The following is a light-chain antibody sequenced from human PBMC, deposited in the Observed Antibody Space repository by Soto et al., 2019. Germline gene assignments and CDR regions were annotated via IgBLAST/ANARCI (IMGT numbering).Light chain of an antibody. Sequence: QSALTQPASVSGSPGQSITIYCTGTSSDVGSYDLVSWYQQHPDKAPKLMIYEGTKRPSGVSNRFSGSKSGNTASLTISGLQAEDEADYYCCSYAGSSTHVVFGGGTKLTVL. J-gene: IGLJ2*01. CDR2: EGT. CDR1: SSDVGSYDL. V-gene: IGLV2-23*01. CDR3: CSYAGSSTHVV.